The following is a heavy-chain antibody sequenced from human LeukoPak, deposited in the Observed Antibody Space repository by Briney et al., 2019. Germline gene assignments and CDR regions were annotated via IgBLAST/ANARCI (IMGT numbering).Heavy chain of an antibody. CDR1: GFTFSSYG. CDR3: AKGYGSGWYVFDY. V-gene: IGHV3-30*18. CDR2: ISYDGSSK. D-gene: IGHD6-19*01. J-gene: IGHJ4*02. Sequence: GGSLRLSCAASGFTFSSYGMHWVRQAPGKGLEWVAVISYDGSSKYYADSVKGRFTISRDNSKNTLYLQMNSLRAEDTAVYYCAKGYGSGWYVFDYWGQGTLVTVSS.